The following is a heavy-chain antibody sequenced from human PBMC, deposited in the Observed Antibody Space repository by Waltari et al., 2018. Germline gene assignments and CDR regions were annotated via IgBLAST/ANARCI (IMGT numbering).Heavy chain of an antibody. J-gene: IGHJ4*02. V-gene: IGHV3-21*01. CDR2: ISSSGSYT. CDR1: GFTFSSYS. Sequence: EVQLVESGGGLVKPGGSLRLSCAASGFTFSSYSMNWVRQAPGKGLGLVSSISSSGSYTHYADSVKGRFSISRDNAKNSLYLQMNSLRAEDTAVYYCARGGWGFYLDDWGQGTLVT. D-gene: IGHD7-27*01. CDR3: ARGGWGFYLDD.